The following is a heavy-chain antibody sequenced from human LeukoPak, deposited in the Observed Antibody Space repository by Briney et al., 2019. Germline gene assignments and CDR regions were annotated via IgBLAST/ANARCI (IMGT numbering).Heavy chain of an antibody. CDR1: GGSISSSSYY. CDR2: IYYSGST. D-gene: IGHD3-22*01. CDR3: ARDRRGSSGYLWYFDL. Sequence: PSETLSLTCTVSGGSISSSSYYWGWIRQPPGKGLEWIGYIYYSGSTNYNPSLKSRVTISVDTSKNQFSLKLSSVTAADTAVYYCARDRRGSSGYLWYFDLWGRGTLVTVSS. V-gene: IGHV4-61*01. J-gene: IGHJ2*01.